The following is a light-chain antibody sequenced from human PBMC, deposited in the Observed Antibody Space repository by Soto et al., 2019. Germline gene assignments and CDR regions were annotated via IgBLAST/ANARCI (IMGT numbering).Light chain of an antibody. CDR2: GNS. CDR1: SSNIGAGYD. CDR3: QSYDTSLSAVV. Sequence: QSVLTQPPSVSGAPGQRVTISCTGSSSNIGAGYDVHWYQHLPGTAPKLLIYGNSNRPSGVPVRFSGSKSGTSASLAITGLQAEDEADYSCQSYDTSLSAVVFGGGTKLTVL. J-gene: IGLJ2*01. V-gene: IGLV1-40*01.